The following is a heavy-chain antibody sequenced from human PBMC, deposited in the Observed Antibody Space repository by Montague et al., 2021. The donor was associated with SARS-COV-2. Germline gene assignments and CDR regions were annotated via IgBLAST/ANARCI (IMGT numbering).Heavy chain of an antibody. Sequence: SLRLSCAASGFTFSSYAMSWVRQAPGKGLEWVSAISGSGGSTYYADSVKGRFTISRDSSKNTLYLQMNSLRAEDTAVYYCAKGGERITMIVVVITLADFDYWGQGTLVTVSS. V-gene: IGHV3-23*01. CDR2: ISGSGGST. J-gene: IGHJ4*02. D-gene: IGHD3-22*01. CDR3: AKGGERITMIVVVITLADFDY. CDR1: GFTFSSYA.